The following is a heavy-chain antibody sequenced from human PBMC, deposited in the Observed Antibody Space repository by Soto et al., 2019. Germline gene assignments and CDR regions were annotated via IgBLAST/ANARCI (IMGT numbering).Heavy chain of an antibody. J-gene: IGHJ4*02. Sequence: QIHLVQSGAEVRKPGASVNVSCKTSGYIFTNYGVSWVRQAPGEGLEVVGWISGYNGYPKYGQRFQGRVTLSTDTSTTTGYMELRTLRSDDTAVYYCARASSGALYDYWGQGTLRTVSS. CDR2: ISGYNGYP. CDR1: GYIFTNYG. CDR3: ARASSGALYDY. V-gene: IGHV1-18*04.